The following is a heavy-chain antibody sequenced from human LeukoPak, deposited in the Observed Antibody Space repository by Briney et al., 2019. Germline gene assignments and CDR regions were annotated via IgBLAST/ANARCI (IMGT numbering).Heavy chain of an antibody. V-gene: IGHV3-30*02. D-gene: IGHD6-13*01. Sequence: AGGSLRLSCAASGFTFSSYGMHWVRQAPGKGLEWVSFIRYDAINKYYADSVKGRFTISRDNSKNTLYLQMNSLRAEDTAVYYCAKDSDRQLVFNYYYYIDVWGKGTTVTVSS. J-gene: IGHJ6*03. CDR1: GFTFSSYG. CDR2: IRYDAINK. CDR3: AKDSDRQLVFNYYYYIDV.